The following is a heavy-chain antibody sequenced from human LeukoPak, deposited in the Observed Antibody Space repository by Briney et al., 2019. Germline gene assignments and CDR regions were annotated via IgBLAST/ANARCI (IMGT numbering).Heavy chain of an antibody. CDR1: GYTFTGYY. V-gene: IGHV1-2*02. CDR2: INPNSGGT. Sequence: ASVKVSCKASGYTFTGYYMHWVRQAPGQGLEWMGWINPNSGGTNYAQKFQGRVTMTRDTSISTAYMELSRLRSDDTAVYYCARGYCSGGSCSRHDYWGQGTLVTVSS. D-gene: IGHD2-15*01. CDR3: ARGYCSGGSCSRHDY. J-gene: IGHJ4*02.